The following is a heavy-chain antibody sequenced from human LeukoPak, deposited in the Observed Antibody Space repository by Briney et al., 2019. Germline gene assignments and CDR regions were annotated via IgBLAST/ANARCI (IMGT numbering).Heavy chain of an antibody. J-gene: IGHJ5*02. CDR1: GFTFSRYW. Sequence: GESLRLSCAASGFTFSRYWIHWDRQAPGKGLEWVSRINPDGSTTTYADSVKGRFTISRDNAKNTVYLQMNSLRAEDTAVYYCARVLSGSWDWFDPWGQGTLVTVSS. V-gene: IGHV3-74*01. CDR2: INPDGSTT. D-gene: IGHD3-22*01. CDR3: ARVLSGSWDWFDP.